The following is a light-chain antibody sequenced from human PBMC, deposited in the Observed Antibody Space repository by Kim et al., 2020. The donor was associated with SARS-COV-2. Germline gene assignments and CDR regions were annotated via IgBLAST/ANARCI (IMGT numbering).Light chain of an antibody. V-gene: IGKV1-5*01. J-gene: IGKJ1*01. CDR3: QQYKTYSRT. CDR1: QSISSW. CDR2: DAS. Sequence: AYVGDRLTINCRASQSISSWLAWYQQKPGKAPNLLVCDASTLQSGVPSRFSGSGSGTEFTLAISSLQPDDFATYYCQQYKTYSRTFGQGTKVDIK.